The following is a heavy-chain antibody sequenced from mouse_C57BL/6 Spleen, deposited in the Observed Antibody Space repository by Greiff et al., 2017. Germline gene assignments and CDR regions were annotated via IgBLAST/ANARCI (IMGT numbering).Heavy chain of an antibody. Sequence: EVQLQQSGPGLVKPSQSLSLTCSVTGYSITSGYYWNWIRQFPGNKLEWMGYISYDGSNNYNPSLKNRNSITRDTSKNQFFLKLNSVTTEDTATYYCAREEDYLDAMDYWGQGTSVTVSS. CDR3: AREEDYLDAMDY. CDR1: GYSITSGYY. J-gene: IGHJ4*01. CDR2: ISYDGSN. D-gene: IGHD2-4*01. V-gene: IGHV3-6*01.